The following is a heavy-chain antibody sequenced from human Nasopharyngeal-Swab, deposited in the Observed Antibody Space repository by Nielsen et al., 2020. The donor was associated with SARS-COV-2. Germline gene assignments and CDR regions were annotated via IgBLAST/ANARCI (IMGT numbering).Heavy chain of an antibody. CDR2: VFYSGTT. CDR1: GGSISSYY. CDR3: ARSGYSYGLPVGYFGH. J-gene: IGHJ4*02. D-gene: IGHD5-18*01. V-gene: IGHV4-59*01. Sequence: SETLSLICSVSGGSISSYYWSWIRQRPGKGLEWLGYVFYSGTTNYNPSLKSRVSISVDTSKNHFSLKLRSMTAADTAVYFCARSGYSYGLPVGYFGHWGQGILVTVSS.